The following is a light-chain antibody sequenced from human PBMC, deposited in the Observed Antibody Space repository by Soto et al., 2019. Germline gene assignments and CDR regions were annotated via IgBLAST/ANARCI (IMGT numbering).Light chain of an antibody. V-gene: IGLV1-44*01. J-gene: IGLJ2*01. CDR1: GSNIGGNT. CDR3: AAWDDSLKGPV. Sequence: QTVVTQPPSASGTPGQRVTISCSGSGSNIGGNTVNWYQQLPGAAPKLLIYSTNQRPSGVPDRFSGSKSGTAASLAISGLQSEEEADYYCAAWDDSLKGPVFGGGTKLTVL. CDR2: STN.